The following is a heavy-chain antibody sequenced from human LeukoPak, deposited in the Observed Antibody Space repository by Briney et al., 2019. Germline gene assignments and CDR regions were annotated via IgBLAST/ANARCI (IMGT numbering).Heavy chain of an antibody. CDR2: ISSSGSTI. CDR1: GFTFSDYY. D-gene: IGHD4-11*01. V-gene: IGHV3-11*04. J-gene: IGHJ6*03. Sequence: PGGSLRLSCAASGFTFSDYYMSWIRQAPGRGLEWVSYISSSGSTIYYADSVKGRFTISRDNSKNTLYLQMNSLRAEDTAVYYCAREGPRWNSNEQAHYYNMDVWGKGTTVTVSS. CDR3: AREGPRWNSNEQAHYYNMDV.